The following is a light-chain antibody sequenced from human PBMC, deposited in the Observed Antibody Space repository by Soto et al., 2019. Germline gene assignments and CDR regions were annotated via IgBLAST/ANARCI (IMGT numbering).Light chain of an antibody. Sequence: QSALTQPASVSGSPGQSITISCTGTSSDVGGYNYVSWYQQHPGKAPKLMIYEVSNRPSGVSNRFSGSKSGNTASLTISGPQADDEADYYCSSYTSSSTPYVFGTGTKVTVL. J-gene: IGLJ1*01. CDR1: SSDVGGYNY. V-gene: IGLV2-14*01. CDR2: EVS. CDR3: SSYTSSSTPYV.